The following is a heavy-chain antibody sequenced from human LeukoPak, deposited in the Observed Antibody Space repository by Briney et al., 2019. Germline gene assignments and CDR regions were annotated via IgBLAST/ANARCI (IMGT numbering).Heavy chain of an antibody. CDR3: ARDANVLRYFDWLPDV. V-gene: IGHV4-4*07. CDR2: IYTSGST. J-gene: IGHJ6*04. Sequence: SETLSLTCTVSGGSISSYYWSWIRQPAGKGLEWIGRIYTSGSTNYNPSLKSRVTMSVDTSKNQFSLKLSSVTAADTAVYYCARDANVLRYFDWLPDVWGKGTTVTISS. D-gene: IGHD3-9*01. CDR1: GGSISSYY.